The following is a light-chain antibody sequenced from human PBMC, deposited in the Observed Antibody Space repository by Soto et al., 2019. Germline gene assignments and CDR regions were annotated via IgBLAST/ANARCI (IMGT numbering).Light chain of an antibody. CDR3: QHYDTYSGT. CDR1: QSISSW. V-gene: IGKV1-5*03. CDR2: RES. J-gene: IGKJ3*01. Sequence: DIQMTQSPSTQSASVGDRVTMTCRARQSISSWVAWYQQKPGKTPKLLMYRESSLESGVPPRFSGSGSGSEFTLTISSLQPDDFATYYCQHYDTYSGTFGPGTEVDIK.